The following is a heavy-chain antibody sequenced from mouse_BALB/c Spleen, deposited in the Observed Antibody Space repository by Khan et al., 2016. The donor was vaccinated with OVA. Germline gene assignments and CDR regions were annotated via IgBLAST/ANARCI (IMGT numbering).Heavy chain of an antibody. J-gene: IGHJ4*01. D-gene: IGHD2-1*01. CDR3: AKIEYHDNFYAMDY. CDR1: GFSLTSYG. CDR2: IWGDGST. V-gene: IGHV2-3*01. Sequence: VQLQEPGPGLVAPSQSLSITCTVSGFSLTSYGVNWVRQPPGKGLEWLGVIWGDGSTNYHSAFISRLSISKDNSKSQVFLKMNSLKTDDTATYYCAKIEYHDNFYAMDYWGQGTSVTVSS.